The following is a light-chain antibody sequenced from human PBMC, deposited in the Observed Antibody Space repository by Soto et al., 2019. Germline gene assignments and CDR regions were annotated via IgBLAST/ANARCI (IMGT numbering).Light chain of an antibody. V-gene: IGKV1-9*01. Sequence: IQLTQSPSSLSASVGDRVTISCRASHGISSYLAWYQQKPGKAPKLLIYAASTLQSGVPSRFSGSGSGTDLTLTISSLQPEDFATYYCQQLDTYPPFGPGTKVDIK. CDR2: AAS. CDR3: QQLDTYPP. J-gene: IGKJ3*01. CDR1: HGISSY.